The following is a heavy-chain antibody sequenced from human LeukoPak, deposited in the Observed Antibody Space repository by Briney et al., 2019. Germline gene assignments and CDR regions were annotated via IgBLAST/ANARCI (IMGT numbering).Heavy chain of an antibody. CDR1: GFTLSSYS. CDR2: ISSSSSYI. V-gene: IGHV3-21*01. Sequence: GGSLRLSCAASGFTLSSYSMNWVRQAPGKGLEWVSSISSSSSYIYYADSVKGRFTISRDNAKNSLYLQMNSLRAEDTAVYYCARDDEAQSLADYWGQGTLVTVSS. D-gene: IGHD3-16*01. CDR3: ARDDEAQSLADY. J-gene: IGHJ4*02.